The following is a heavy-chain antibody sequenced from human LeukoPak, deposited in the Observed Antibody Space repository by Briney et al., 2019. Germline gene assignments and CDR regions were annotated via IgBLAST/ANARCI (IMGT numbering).Heavy chain of an antibody. CDR2: SRNKAKSYTT. J-gene: IGHJ3*02. V-gene: IGHV3-72*01. CDR1: GFTFSSYA. D-gene: IGHD3-16*01. Sequence: PGGSLRLSCAASGFTFSSYAMSWVRQAPGKGLEWVGRSRNKAKSYTTEYAASVKGRFTISRDDSENSLFLQMSSLRTEDTAVYYCARDGGTDANTAFDIWGQGTMVTVSS. CDR3: ARDGGTDANTAFDI.